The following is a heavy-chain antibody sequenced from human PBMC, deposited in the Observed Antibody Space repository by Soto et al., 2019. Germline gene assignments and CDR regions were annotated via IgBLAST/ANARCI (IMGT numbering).Heavy chain of an antibody. CDR3: ATMATDYFDY. D-gene: IGHD5-12*01. CDR1: GVSVTSGSYY. Sequence: QVQLQESGPGLVKPSETLSLTCTVSGVSVTSGSYYWSWIRQPPGKGLEWIGYIYYSGSANYNPSLKSRLTLSADTSKNQFSLKLISVTAADTAVYYCATMATDYFDYWGQGTLVTVSS. J-gene: IGHJ4*02. V-gene: IGHV4-61*01. CDR2: IYYSGSA.